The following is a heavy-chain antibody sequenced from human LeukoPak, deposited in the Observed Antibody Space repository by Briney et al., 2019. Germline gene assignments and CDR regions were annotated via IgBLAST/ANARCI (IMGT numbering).Heavy chain of an antibody. J-gene: IGHJ4*02. Sequence: PGGSLRLSCAASGFIFSSSAMTWVRQAPGKGLVWVSRINSDGSSTSYADSVKGRFTISRDNAKNTLYLQMNSLRAEDTAVYYCARSDSGQIDYWGQGTLVTVSS. CDR3: ARSDSGQIDY. CDR1: GFIFSSSA. CDR2: INSDGSST. D-gene: IGHD5-12*01. V-gene: IGHV3-74*01.